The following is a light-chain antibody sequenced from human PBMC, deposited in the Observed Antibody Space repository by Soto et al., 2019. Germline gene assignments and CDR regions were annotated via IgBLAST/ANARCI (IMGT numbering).Light chain of an antibody. J-gene: IGLJ2*01. Sequence: QSALTQPRSVSGSPGQSVTISCTGTSSDVGGYNYVSWYQQHPGKAPKLIIYDVNKRPSGVPDRFSGSKSGNTASLSISGLQAEDETDYYCSSYAGSYSLVFGGGTKVTVL. CDR3: SSYAGSYSLV. CDR2: DVN. V-gene: IGLV2-11*01. CDR1: SSDVGGYNY.